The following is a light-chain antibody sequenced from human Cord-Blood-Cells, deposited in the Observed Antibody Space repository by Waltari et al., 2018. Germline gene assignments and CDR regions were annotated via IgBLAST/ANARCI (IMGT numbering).Light chain of an antibody. CDR1: QSVLYSSNNKNY. V-gene: IGKV4-1*01. J-gene: IGKJ2*01. CDR3: QQYYSTPYT. Sequence: DIVLTQSSDSPAASMRERASINCKSRQSVLYSSNNKNYLAWYQQKPGQPPKLLIYWASTRESGVPDRFSGSGSGTDFTLTISSLQAEDVAVYYCQQYYSTPYTFGQGTKLEIK. CDR2: WAS.